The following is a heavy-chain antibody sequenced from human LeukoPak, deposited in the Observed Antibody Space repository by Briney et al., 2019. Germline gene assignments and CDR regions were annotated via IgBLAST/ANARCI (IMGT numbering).Heavy chain of an antibody. CDR3: ATGYCSSTSCYAKGFDY. CDR1: GGTFSSYA. J-gene: IGHJ4*02. D-gene: IGHD2-2*01. CDR2: IIPIFGTA. V-gene: IGHV1-69*01. Sequence: EASVKVSCKASGGTFSSYAISWVRQAPGQGLEWMGGIIPIFGTASYAQKFQGRVTITADESTSTAYMELSSLRSEDTAVYYCATGYCSSTSCYAKGFDYWGQGTLVTVSS.